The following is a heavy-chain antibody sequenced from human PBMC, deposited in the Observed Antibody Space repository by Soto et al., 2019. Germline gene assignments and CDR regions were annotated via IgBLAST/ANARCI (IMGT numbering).Heavy chain of an antibody. CDR3: ARHKDTSSWYLLPDY. V-gene: IGHV4-39*01. CDR2: IYYSGIT. J-gene: IGHJ4*02. D-gene: IGHD6-13*01. CDR1: GGSISSGSNY. Sequence: SETLSLTCTVSGGSISSGSNYWGWIRQPPGKGLEWIGNIYYSGITYYNPSLKSRVTISVDTSRNQFSLKVTTVTAADTAVYYCARHKDTSSWYLLPDYWGQGTLVTVSS.